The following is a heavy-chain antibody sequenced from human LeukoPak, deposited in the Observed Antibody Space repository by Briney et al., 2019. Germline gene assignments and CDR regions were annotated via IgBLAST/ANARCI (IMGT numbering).Heavy chain of an antibody. J-gene: IGHJ6*02. V-gene: IGHV3-74*01. CDR3: ARDRDIVVVPAAKSYGMDV. CDR1: GFTFSSYW. Sequence: GGSLRLSCAASGFTFSSYWMHWVRQAPGKGLVWVSRINSDGSSTSYADSVKGRFTISRDNAKNTLYLQMNSLRAEDTAVYYCARDRDIVVVPAAKSYGMDVWGQGTTVTVSS. CDR2: INSDGSST. D-gene: IGHD2-2*01.